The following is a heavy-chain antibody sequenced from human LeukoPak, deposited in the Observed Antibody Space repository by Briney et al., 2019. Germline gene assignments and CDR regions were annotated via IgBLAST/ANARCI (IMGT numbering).Heavy chain of an antibody. J-gene: IGHJ4*02. Sequence: GGSLRLSCAASGFTFSSYSMNWVRQAPGKGLEGVSYISSSSSTIYYADSVKGRFTISRDNAKNSLYLQMNSLRAEDRAVYYCAREVEGLDYWGQGTLVTVSS. CDR2: ISSSSSTI. CDR1: GFTFSSYS. V-gene: IGHV3-48*01. D-gene: IGHD2-15*01. CDR3: AREVEGLDY.